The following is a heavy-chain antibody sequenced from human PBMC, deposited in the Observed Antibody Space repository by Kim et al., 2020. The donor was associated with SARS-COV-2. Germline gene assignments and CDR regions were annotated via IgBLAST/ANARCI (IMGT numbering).Heavy chain of an antibody. CDR3: ARDVAAAGWSHYGMDV. CDR2: IYYSGST. CDR1: GGSVSSGSYY. D-gene: IGHD6-13*01. J-gene: IGHJ6*02. V-gene: IGHV4-61*01. Sequence: SETLSLTCTVSGGSVSSGSYYWSWIRQPPGKGLEWIGYIYYSGSTNYNPSLKSRVTISVDTSKNQFSLKLSSVTAADTAVYYCARDVAAAGWSHYGMDVWGQGTTVTVSS.